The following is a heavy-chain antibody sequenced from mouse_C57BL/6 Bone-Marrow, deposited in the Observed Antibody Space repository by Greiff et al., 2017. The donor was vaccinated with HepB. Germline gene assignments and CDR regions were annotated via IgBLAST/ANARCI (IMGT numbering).Heavy chain of an antibody. J-gene: IGHJ3*01. CDR1: GYTFTSYW. Sequence: VKLVESGAELVMPGASVKLSCKASGYTFTSYWMHWVKQRPGQGLEWIGEIDPSDSYTNYNQKFKGKSTLTVDKSSSTAYMQLSSLTSEDSAVYYCAREDGNFPLFAYWGQGTLVTVSA. CDR3: AREDGNFPLFAY. D-gene: IGHD2-1*01. CDR2: IDPSDSYT. V-gene: IGHV1-69*01.